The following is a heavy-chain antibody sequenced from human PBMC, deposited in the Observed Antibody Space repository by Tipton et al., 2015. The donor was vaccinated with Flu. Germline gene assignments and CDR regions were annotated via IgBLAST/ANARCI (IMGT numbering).Heavy chain of an antibody. J-gene: IGHJ6*02. CDR3: AGEFIWDGYNFGMDV. CDR2: IYTSGIT. D-gene: IGHD1-26*01. Sequence: TLSLTCTVSGGSFSDSYWSWIRQPAGKGLEWIGRIYTSGITNYNPSLKSRVIMSVDTSKNQFSLNLTSVTAADTAVYYCAGEFIWDGYNFGMDVWGQGTTVTVSS. CDR1: GGSFSDSY. V-gene: IGHV4-4*07.